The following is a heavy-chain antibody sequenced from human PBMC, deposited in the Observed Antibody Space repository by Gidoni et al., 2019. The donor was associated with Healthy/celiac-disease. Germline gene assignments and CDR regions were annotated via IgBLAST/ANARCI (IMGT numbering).Heavy chain of an antibody. Sequence: EVQLLESGGGLVQPGGSLRLSCAASGFTLSSYAMSWVRQAPGKGLEWVSAISGSGGSTYYADSVKGRFTISRDNSKNTLYLQMNSLRAEDTAVYYCAKDHYDILTGYLKWGQGTLVTVSS. D-gene: IGHD3-9*01. J-gene: IGHJ4*02. CDR2: ISGSGGST. V-gene: IGHV3-23*01. CDR3: AKDHYDILTGYLK. CDR1: GFTLSSYA.